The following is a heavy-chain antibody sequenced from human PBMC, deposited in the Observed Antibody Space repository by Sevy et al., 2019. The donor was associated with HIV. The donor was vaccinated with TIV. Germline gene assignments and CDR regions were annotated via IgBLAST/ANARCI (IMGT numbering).Heavy chain of an antibody. Sequence: GGSLRLSCAASGFLCNSYAMHWVRQAPGKGLEWVAIISYDGSNENYAESVKGRFTISRDDSQNTLYLQMNSLTAEETAVYYCARGDGKYCTGGSCYIFDSWGQGTLVTVSS. CDR2: ISYDGSNE. D-gene: IGHD2-15*01. CDR1: GFLCNSYA. J-gene: IGHJ4*02. CDR3: ARGDGKYCTGGSCYIFDS. V-gene: IGHV3-30-3*01.